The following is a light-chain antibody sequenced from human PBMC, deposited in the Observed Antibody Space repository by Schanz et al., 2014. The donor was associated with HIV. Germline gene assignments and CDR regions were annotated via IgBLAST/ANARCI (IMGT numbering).Light chain of an antibody. CDR3: QQRINWPVT. CDR2: ATS. V-gene: IGKV3-11*01. CDR1: QSIRTN. Sequence: EIVMTQSPATLSVSPGERATLSCRASQSIRTNLAWYQQKPGQAPRLLIYATSTRAADIPDRFSGSGSGTDFTLTISSLEPEDFALYYCQQRINWPVTFGQGTKVEI. J-gene: IGKJ1*01.